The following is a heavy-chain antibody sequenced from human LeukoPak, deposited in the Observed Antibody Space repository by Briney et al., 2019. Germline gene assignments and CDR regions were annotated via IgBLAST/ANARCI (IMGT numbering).Heavy chain of an antibody. J-gene: IGHJ1*01. CDR2: IYYSGST. D-gene: IGHD3-22*01. V-gene: IGHV4-30-4*08. CDR1: GGSISSGDYY. CDR3: ARDTDDSSGYLG. Sequence: PSETLSLTCTVSGGSISSGDYYWSWIRQPPGKGLEWIGYIYYSGSTYYNPSLKSRVTISVDMSKNQFSLKLSSVTAADTAVYYCARDTDDSSGYLGWGQGTLVTVSS.